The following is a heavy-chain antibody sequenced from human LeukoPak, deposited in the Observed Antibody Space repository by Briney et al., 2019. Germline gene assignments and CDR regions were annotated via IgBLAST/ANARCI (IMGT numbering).Heavy chain of an antibody. CDR1: GGTFSSYA. J-gene: IGHJ6*03. CDR2: IIPIFGTA. D-gene: IGHD7-27*01. V-gene: IGHV1-69*13. Sequence: ASVKVSCKASGGTFSSYAISWVRQAPGQGLEWMGGIIPIFGTANYARKFQGRVTITADESTSTAYMELSSLRSEDTAVYYCARVRTGESYYYYYYMDVWGKGTTVTVSS. CDR3: ARVRTGESYYYYYYMDV.